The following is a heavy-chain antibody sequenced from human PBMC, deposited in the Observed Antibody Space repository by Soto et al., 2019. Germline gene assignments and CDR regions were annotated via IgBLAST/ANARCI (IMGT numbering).Heavy chain of an antibody. D-gene: IGHD3-22*01. V-gene: IGHV3-49*03. CDR1: GFTFGDYA. J-gene: IGHJ4*01. CDR2: IRSKAYGGTT. Sequence: GGSLRLSCTASGFTFGDYAMSWFRQAPGKGLEWVGFIRSKAYGGTTEYAASVKGRFTISRDDSKNMAYLQMNSLKTEDTAMYYCTTDSYITSIIVRFDYWGHGTLVTVSS. CDR3: TTDSYITSIIVRFDY.